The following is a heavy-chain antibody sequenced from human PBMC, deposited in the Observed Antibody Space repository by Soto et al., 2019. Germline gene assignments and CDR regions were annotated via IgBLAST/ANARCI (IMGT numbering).Heavy chain of an antibody. CDR3: ARAEGGYCSSTSCHAYYFDY. Sequence: PGKGLEWIGYIYYSGSTYYNPSLKSRVTISVDTSKNQFSLKLSSVTAADTAVYYCARAEGGYCSSTSCHAYYFDYWGQGTLVTVSS. D-gene: IGHD2-2*01. J-gene: IGHJ4*02. CDR2: IYYSGST. V-gene: IGHV4-31*02.